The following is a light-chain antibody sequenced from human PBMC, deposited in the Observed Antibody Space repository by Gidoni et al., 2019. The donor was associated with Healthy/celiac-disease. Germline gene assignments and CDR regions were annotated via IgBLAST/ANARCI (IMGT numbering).Light chain of an antibody. J-gene: IGLJ2*01. CDR3: QSYDSSLSGSV. V-gene: IGLV1-40*01. CDR1: SSNIGAGYD. Sequence: QSVLTQPPSVSGAPGQRVTIPCTGRSSNIGAGYDVNWYQQLPGTAPKLLIYGNSNRPSGVPDRFSGSKCGTSASLAITGLQAEDEADYYCQSYDSSLSGSVFGGGTKLTVL. CDR2: GNS.